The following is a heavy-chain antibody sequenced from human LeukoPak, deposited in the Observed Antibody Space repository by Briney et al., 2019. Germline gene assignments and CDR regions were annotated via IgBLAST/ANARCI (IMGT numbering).Heavy chain of an antibody. CDR2: ISAYNGNT. CDR3: ATYRGDAAFDI. CDR1: GYTFTSYG. J-gene: IGHJ3*02. V-gene: IGHV1-18*01. Sequence: ASVKVSCKASGYTFTSYGISWVRQAPGQGLEWMGWISAYNGNTNYAQKLQGRVTMTTDTSTDTAYMELSSLRSEDTAVYYCATYRGDAAFDIWGQGTMVTVSS. D-gene: IGHD3-10*01.